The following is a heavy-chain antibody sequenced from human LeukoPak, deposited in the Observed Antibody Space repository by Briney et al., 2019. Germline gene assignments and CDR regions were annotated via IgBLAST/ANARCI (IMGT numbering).Heavy chain of an antibody. J-gene: IGHJ5*02. CDR1: GFTFSSYS. CDR3: AREDYYDFWSGANWFDP. V-gene: IGHV3-21*01. D-gene: IGHD3-3*01. Sequence: PGGSLRLSCEASGFTFSSYSMNWVRQAPGKGLEWVSSISSSSSYIYYADSVKGRFIISRDNAKNSLYLQMNSLRAEDTAVYYCAREDYYDFWSGANWFDPWGQGTLVTVSS. CDR2: ISSSSSYI.